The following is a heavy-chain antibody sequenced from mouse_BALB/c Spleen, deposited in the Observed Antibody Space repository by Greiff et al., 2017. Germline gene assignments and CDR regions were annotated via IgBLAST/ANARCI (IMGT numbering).Heavy chain of an antibody. CDR1: GYTFTSYT. CDR3: ARKGYGNYSFAY. J-gene: IGHJ3*01. D-gene: IGHD2-10*02. V-gene: IGHV1-4*01. Sequence: VQGVESGAELARPGASVKMSCKASGYTFTSYTMHWVKQRPGQGLEWIGYINPSSGYTNYNQKFKDKATLTADKSSSTAYMQLSSLTSEDSAVYYCARKGYGNYSFAYWGQGTLVTVSA. CDR2: INPSSGYT.